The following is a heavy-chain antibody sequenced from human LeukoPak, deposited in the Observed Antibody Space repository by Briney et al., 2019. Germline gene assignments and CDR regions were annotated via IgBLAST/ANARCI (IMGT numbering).Heavy chain of an antibody. CDR3: ARGGSAYDNPFDY. Sequence: SETLSLTCTVSGGSVSSGGYYWSWIRQPPGKGLEWIGYIYYNGGTNYNPSLKSRVTMSMSMSKNQFSVKLSSVTAADTAVYYCARGGSAYDNPFDYWGQGTLVTVSS. V-gene: IGHV4-61*08. D-gene: IGHD5-12*01. CDR1: GGSVSSGGYY. CDR2: IYYNGGT. J-gene: IGHJ4*02.